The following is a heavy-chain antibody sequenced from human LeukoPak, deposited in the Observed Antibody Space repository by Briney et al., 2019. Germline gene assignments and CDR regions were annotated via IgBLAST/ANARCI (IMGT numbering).Heavy chain of an antibody. CDR3: ARGGTIRFDY. CDR2: IKQDGSEK. J-gene: IGHJ4*02. D-gene: IGHD3-3*01. V-gene: IGHV3-7*05. CDR1: GFTLSNYW. Sequence: PGGSVRLSCAASGFTLSNYWVSWVRPAPGKGLEWVANIKQDGSEKYYVDSVKGRFTISRDNAKNSLYLQMNSLRAEDTAVYYCARGGTIRFDYWGQGTLVTVSS.